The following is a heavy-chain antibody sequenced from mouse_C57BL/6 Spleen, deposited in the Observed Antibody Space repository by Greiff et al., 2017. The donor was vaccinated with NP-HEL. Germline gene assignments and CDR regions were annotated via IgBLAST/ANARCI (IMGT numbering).Heavy chain of an antibody. J-gene: IGHJ2*01. CDR2: IDPSDSYT. Sequence: VQLQQPGAELVMPGASVKLSCKASGYTFTSYWMHWVKQRPGQGLEWIGEIDPSDSYTNYNQKFKGKSTLTVDKSSSTAYMQLSSLTSEDSAVYYCARRGRSLYYFDYWGQGTTLTVSS. D-gene: IGHD6-2*01. CDR1: GYTFTSYW. CDR3: ARRGRSLYYFDY. V-gene: IGHV1-69*01.